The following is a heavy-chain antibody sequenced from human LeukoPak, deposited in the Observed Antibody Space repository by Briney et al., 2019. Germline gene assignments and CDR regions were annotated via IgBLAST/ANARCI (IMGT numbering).Heavy chain of an antibody. CDR2: IHHSGST. J-gene: IGHJ4*02. Sequence: PSEPLSLTCPISGGSSSTYYWGWIRGPPGKRREWLGYIHHSGSTNYNPSVKSRATISVDTSKQQFSLKLSSVTAADTAVYYCARLVGATAFDYWGQGTLVAVSS. V-gene: IGHV4-59*08. CDR1: GGSSSTYY. CDR3: ARLVGATAFDY. D-gene: IGHD1-26*01.